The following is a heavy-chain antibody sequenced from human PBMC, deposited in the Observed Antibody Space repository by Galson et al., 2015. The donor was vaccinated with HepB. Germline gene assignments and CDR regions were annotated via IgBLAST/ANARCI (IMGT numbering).Heavy chain of an antibody. CDR2: IIPIFGTA. J-gene: IGHJ6*02. V-gene: IGHV1-69*13. CDR1: GGTFSSYA. CDR3: ARAIAAAGQLYYYYGMDV. D-gene: IGHD6-13*01. Sequence: SVKVSCKASGGTFSSYAISWVRQAPGQGLEWMGGIIPIFGTANYAQKFQGRVTITADESTSTAYMELSSLRSEDTAVYYCARAIAAAGQLYYYYGMDVWGQGTTVTVSS.